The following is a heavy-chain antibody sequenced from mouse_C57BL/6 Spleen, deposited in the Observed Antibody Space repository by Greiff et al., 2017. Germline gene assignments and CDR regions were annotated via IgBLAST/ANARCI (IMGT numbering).Heavy chain of an antibody. V-gene: IGHV1-81*01. CDR1: GYTFTSYG. Sequence: QVQLQQSGAELARPGASVKLSCKASGYTFTSYGISWVKQRTGQGLEWIGEIYPRSGNTYYNEKFKGKATLTADKSSSTAYMELRSLKSEDSAVYFCARDVGTLTGTDYYAMDYWGQGTSVTVSS. J-gene: IGHJ4*01. D-gene: IGHD4-1*01. CDR2: IYPRSGNT. CDR3: ARDVGTLTGTDYYAMDY.